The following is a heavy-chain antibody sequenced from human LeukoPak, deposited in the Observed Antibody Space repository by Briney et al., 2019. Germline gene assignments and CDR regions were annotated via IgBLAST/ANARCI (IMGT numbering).Heavy chain of an antibody. CDR2: ISTTSTYI. CDR3: ARVEASGYDYGAFDY. CDR1: GFTFSSYS. D-gene: IGHD5-12*01. Sequence: GGSLRLSCAASGFTFSSYSMNWVRQAPGKGLEWVSSISTTSTYIYYADSVKGRFTISRDNAKNSLYLQMNSLRAEDTAVYYCARVEASGYDYGAFDYWGQGTLVTVSS. J-gene: IGHJ4*02. V-gene: IGHV3-21*01.